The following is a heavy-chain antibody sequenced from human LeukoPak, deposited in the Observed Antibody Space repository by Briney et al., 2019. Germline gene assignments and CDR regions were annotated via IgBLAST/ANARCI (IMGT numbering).Heavy chain of an antibody. D-gene: IGHD1-26*01. CDR1: GFTVSSNE. V-gene: IGHV3-38-3*01. Sequence: GGSLRLSCAASGFTVSSNEMSWVRQAPGKGLEWVSSISGGSTYYADSRKGRFTISRDNSKNTLHLQMSSLRAEDTAMYYCATYSGAHHKTFDYWGQGTLVTVSS. J-gene: IGHJ4*02. CDR2: ISGGST. CDR3: ATYSGAHHKTFDY.